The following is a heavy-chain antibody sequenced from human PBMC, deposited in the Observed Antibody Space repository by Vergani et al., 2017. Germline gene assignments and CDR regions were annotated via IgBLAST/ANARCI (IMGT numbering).Heavy chain of an antibody. CDR2: ISSSSSYI. J-gene: IGHJ4*02. CDR3: ARDVSAAAMK. D-gene: IGHD6-13*01. V-gene: IGHV3-21*01. Sequence: EVQLLESGGGLVQPGGSLRLSCAASGFTFSSYAMSWVRQAPGKGLEWVSSISSSSSYIYYADSVKGRFTISRDNANNSLYLQRNSLRAEDTAVYYCARDVSAAAMKWGQGTLVTVSS. CDR1: GFTFSSYA.